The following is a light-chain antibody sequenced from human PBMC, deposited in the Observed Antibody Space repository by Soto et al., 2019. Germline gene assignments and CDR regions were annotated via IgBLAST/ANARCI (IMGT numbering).Light chain of an antibody. CDR1: QGISTY. Sequence: DIQMTESPSSLSASVGDRVTITCRASQGISTYLNWYHQKPGKAPKLLIYAASSLQSGVPSRFSGSGSEADFTLTISSLQPEDFATYSCQQSYSTPWTFGQGTKVDIK. V-gene: IGKV1-39*01. CDR3: QQSYSTPWT. CDR2: AAS. J-gene: IGKJ1*01.